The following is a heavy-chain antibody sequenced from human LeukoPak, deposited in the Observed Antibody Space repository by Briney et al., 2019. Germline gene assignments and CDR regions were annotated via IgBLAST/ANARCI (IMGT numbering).Heavy chain of an antibody. CDR2: INTDSGNT. CDR3: ARRQPGHFDY. CDR1: GYTFRTYA. Sequence: ASVKVSCKASGYTFRTYAMHWVRQAPGQRLEWMGWINTDSGNTKYSQEFQGRVTLTRDTSASTAYLELSSLKSEDTAVYYCARRQPGHFDYWGQGTLVTVSS. J-gene: IGHJ4*02. V-gene: IGHV1-3*04.